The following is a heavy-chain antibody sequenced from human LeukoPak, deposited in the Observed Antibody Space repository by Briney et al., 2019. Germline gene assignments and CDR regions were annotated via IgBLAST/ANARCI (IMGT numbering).Heavy chain of an antibody. V-gene: IGHV3-9*01. D-gene: IGHD6-6*01. CDR2: INWSSGHK. Sequence: GGSLRLSCAASGFTFGDYGMHWVRQAPGKGLEWVSSINWSSGHKAYAASVEGRFTISRDNTKNFLYLQMSSLRPDDTAFYYCAKDAGVVSSSLSYYWYIDFWGKGTTVIVSS. CDR1: GFTFGDYG. CDR3: AKDAGVVSSSLSYYWYIDF. J-gene: IGHJ6*03.